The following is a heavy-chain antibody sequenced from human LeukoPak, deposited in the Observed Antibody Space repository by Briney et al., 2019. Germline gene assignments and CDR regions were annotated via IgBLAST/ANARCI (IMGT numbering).Heavy chain of an antibody. V-gene: IGHV1-24*01. D-gene: IGHD3-22*01. CDR1: GYTLTELS. CDR2: FDPEDGET. J-gene: IGHJ4*02. CDR3: AAEDSGYYFFDY. Sequence: ASVKVSCKVSGYTLTELSMHWVRQAPGKGLEWMGGFDPEDGETIYAQKFQGRVTMTEDTSTDTAYMELSSLRSEDTAVYYCAAEDSGYYFFDYWGQGTLVTVSS.